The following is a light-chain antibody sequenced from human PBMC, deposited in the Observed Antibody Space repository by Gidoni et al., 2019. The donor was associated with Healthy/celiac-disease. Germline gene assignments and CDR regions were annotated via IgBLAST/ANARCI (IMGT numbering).Light chain of an antibody. Sequence: NFMLTQPHSVSESPGKTVTSSCTGSSGSIASNYVQWYQQRPGSAPTTVIYEDTQRPSGVPDRFSGSIDSSSNSASLTISGLKTEDEADYYCQSYDSSNQGVFGGGTKLTVL. J-gene: IGLJ2*01. CDR3: QSYDSSNQGV. CDR2: EDT. V-gene: IGLV6-57*02. CDR1: SGSIASNY.